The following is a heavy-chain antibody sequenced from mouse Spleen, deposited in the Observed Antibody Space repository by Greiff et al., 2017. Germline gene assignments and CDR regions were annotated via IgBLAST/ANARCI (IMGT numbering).Heavy chain of an antibody. CDR1: GFSLTSYG. CDR2: IWGGGST. Sequence: QVHVKQSGPGLVAPSQSLSITCTVSGFSLTSYGVDWVRQSPGKGLEWLGVIWGGGSTNYNSALKSRLSISKDNSKSQVFLKMNSLQTDDTAMYYCASDLCYDYIAYWGQGTLVTVSA. J-gene: IGHJ3*01. CDR3: ASDLCYDYIAY. V-gene: IGHV2-6*01. D-gene: IGHD2-4*01.